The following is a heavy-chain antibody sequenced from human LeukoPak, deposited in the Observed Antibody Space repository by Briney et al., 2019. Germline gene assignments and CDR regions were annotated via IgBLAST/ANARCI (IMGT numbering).Heavy chain of an antibody. Sequence: SETLSLTCTVSGGSISNYYWSWIRQPPGKGLEWIGYIYYSGSTNYNPSLKSRVTISVDTSKNQFSLKLSSVTAADTAVYYCARPHGYSYGYDAFDIWGQGTMVTVSS. CDR1: GGSISNYY. J-gene: IGHJ3*02. V-gene: IGHV4-59*08. D-gene: IGHD5-18*01. CDR3: ARPHGYSYGYDAFDI. CDR2: IYYSGST.